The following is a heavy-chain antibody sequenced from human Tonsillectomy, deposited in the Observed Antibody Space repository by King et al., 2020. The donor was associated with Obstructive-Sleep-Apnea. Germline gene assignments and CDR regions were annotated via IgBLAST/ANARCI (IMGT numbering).Heavy chain of an antibody. CDR1: GFTFTNYD. CDR3: ARDPDYGEGWGYFDY. J-gene: IGHJ4*02. V-gene: IGHV3-30-3*01. CDR2: ISSDGSTK. Sequence: VQLVESGGGVVQPGRSLRLSCSASGFTFTNYDMHWVRQAPGKGLEWVALISSDGSTKYYVDSVKGRFTISRDNSNNTLFLQMSSLRAEDTAVYNCARDPDYGEGWGYFDYWGQGTLVTVSS. D-gene: IGHD4-17*01.